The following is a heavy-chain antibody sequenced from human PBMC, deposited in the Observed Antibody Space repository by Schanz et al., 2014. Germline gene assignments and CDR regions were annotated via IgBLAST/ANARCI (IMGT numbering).Heavy chain of an antibody. CDR1: GYTFTDYH. V-gene: IGHV1-2*06. J-gene: IGHJ3*02. CDR2: INPNSGGT. D-gene: IGHD5-12*01. CDR3: AREMLDIVATMDDDAFDI. Sequence: QVQLVQSGAEVKKPGASVKVSCKSSGYTFTDYHIHWVRQAPGQGLEYMGRINPNSGGTNYAQKFQGRVTMTRDTSISTAYMEMSRLISDDTAVYYCAREMLDIVATMDDDAFDIWGQGTMVTVSS.